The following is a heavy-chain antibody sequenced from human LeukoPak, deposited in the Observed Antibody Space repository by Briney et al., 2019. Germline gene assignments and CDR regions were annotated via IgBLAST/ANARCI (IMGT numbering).Heavy chain of an antibody. D-gene: IGHD2-2*01. J-gene: IGHJ4*02. CDR3: ATSHRDIVVVPAALDY. V-gene: IGHV1-69*06. CDR1: GGTFSSYA. Sequence: SVKVSCKASGGTFSSYAISWVRQAPGQGLEWMGGIIPIFGTANYAQKFQGRVTMTEDTSTDTAYMELSSLRSEDTAVYYCATSHRDIVVVPAALDYWGQGTLVTVSS. CDR2: IIPIFGTA.